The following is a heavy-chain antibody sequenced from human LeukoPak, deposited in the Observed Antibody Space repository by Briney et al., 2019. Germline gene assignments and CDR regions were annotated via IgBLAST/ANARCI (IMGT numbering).Heavy chain of an antibody. Sequence: SETLSLTCAVYGGSFSGYYWSWIRQPPGKGLEWIGEINHSGSTYYNPSLKSRVTISVDTSKNQFSLKLSSVTAADTAVYYCARHIAVAGLFDYWGQGTLVTVSS. V-gene: IGHV4-34*01. CDR2: INHSGST. CDR1: GGSFSGYY. J-gene: IGHJ4*02. CDR3: ARHIAVAGLFDY. D-gene: IGHD6-19*01.